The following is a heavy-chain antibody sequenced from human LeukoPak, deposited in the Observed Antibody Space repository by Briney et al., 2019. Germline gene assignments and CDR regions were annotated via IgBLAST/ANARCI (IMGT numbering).Heavy chain of an antibody. CDR3: AKASAADILYNYGMDV. J-gene: IGHJ6*02. CDR1: GFSFSSYT. V-gene: IGHV3-23*01. D-gene: IGHD6-25*01. Sequence: GGSLRLSCAASGFSFSSYTMSWVRQAPGKGLEWVSAISGSGGSTYYADSVKGRFTISRDNSKNTLYLQMNSLRAEDTAVYYCAKASAADILYNYGMDVWGQGTTVTVSS. CDR2: ISGSGGST.